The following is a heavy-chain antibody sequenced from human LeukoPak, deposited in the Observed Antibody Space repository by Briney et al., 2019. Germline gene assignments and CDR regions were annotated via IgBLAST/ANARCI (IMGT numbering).Heavy chain of an antibody. CDR2: IKQDGSEK. CDR3: ARDGTGYSGYDTFFDY. Sequence: GGSLRLSCAASGFTVSSNYMSWVRQAPGKGLEWVANIKQDGSEKYYVDSVKGRFTISRDNAKNSLYLQMNSLRAEDTAVYYCARDGTGYSGYDTFFDYWGQGTLVTVSS. D-gene: IGHD5-12*01. CDR1: GFTVSSNY. V-gene: IGHV3-7*01. J-gene: IGHJ4*02.